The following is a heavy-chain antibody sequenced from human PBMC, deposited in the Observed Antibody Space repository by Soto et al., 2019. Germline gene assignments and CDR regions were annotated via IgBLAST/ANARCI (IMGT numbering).Heavy chain of an antibody. CDR2: IYHSGST. Sequence: PSETLSLTCGVADGTIRSVGCSWSWIRKPPGKGLEWIGYIYHSGSTYYNPSLKSRVTISVDRSKNQFSLKLSSVTAADTAVYYCARGTNYYYYGMDVWGQGTTVTVSS. CDR3: ARGTNYYYYGMDV. J-gene: IGHJ6*02. CDR1: DGTIRSVGCS. V-gene: IGHV4-30-2*01.